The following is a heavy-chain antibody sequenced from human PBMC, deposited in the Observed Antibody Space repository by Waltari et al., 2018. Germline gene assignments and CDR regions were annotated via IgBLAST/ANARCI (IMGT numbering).Heavy chain of an antibody. CDR3: ATAPSVGATIRDY. CDR2: FDPEDGET. D-gene: IGHD1-26*01. CDR1: GFTFSSYW. Sequence: VQMVESGGGLVQPGGSLRLACAASGFTFSSYWMSWVRQAPGKGLEGMGGFDPEDGETIYTQKVQGRVTMTEYRSTDTAYMELSRLRSEDTAGYYCATAPSVGATIRDYWGQGTLVTVSS. V-gene: IGHV1-24*01. J-gene: IGHJ4*02.